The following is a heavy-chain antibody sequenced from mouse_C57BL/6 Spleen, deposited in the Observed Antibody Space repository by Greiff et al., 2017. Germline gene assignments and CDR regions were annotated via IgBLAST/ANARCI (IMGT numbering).Heavy chain of an antibody. D-gene: IGHD1-1*01. J-gene: IGHJ1*03. CDR2: IDPSDSYT. V-gene: IGHV1-50*01. Sequence: QVQLQQSGAELVKPGASVKLSCKASGYTFTSYWMQWVKQRPGQGLEWIGEIDPSDSYTNYNQKFKGKATLTVDTSSSTAYMQLSSLTSEDSAVYYCARGGSSSRWYFDVWGTGTTVTVSS. CDR3: ARGGSSSRWYFDV. CDR1: GYTFTSYW.